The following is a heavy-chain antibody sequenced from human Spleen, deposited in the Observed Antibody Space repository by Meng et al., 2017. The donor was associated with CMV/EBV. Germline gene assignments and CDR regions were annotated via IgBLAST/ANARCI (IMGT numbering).Heavy chain of an antibody. V-gene: IGHV4-34*08. D-gene: IGHD5-24*01. CDR3: AGEIDI. J-gene: IGHJ4*02. CDR2: INHRGST. CDR1: GFTFSNAW. Sequence: ESLKISCAASGFTFSNAWMSWVRQAPGKGLEWIGQINHRGSTNFNPSLMGRVTMSVDSSKEQFSLRLTSVTAADTAVYYCAGEIDIWGQGAAVTVSS.